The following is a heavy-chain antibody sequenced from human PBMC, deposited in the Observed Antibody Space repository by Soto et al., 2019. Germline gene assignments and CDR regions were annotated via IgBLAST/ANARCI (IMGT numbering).Heavy chain of an antibody. V-gene: IGHV4-39*01. J-gene: IGHJ6*02. Sequence: SETLSLTCTVSGDSITSNSYFWAWIRQPPGKGLEWIGSIYYSGTTYYNPSLKSRVTISVDRSKNQLSLKLSSVTAADTALYYCACIFSGGYGYGFYYYGMDVWGQGTTVTVSS. CDR3: ACIFSGGYGYGFYYYGMDV. D-gene: IGHD5-18*01. CDR1: GDSITSNSYF. CDR2: IYYSGTT.